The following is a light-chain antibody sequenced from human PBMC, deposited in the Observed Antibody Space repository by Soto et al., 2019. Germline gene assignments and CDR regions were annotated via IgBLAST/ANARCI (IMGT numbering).Light chain of an antibody. CDR1: QSVDSTY. Sequence: ENGVKKSLGTLSLSKGERATLSCRASQSVDSTYLTWYQQKPGQAPRLLIYGASGRATGIPDRFSGSGSGTDFTLTIIRLEPEDFAVYFCQYYDSFRTFGQGSIV. J-gene: IGKJ1*01. CDR2: GAS. CDR3: QYYDSFRT. V-gene: IGKV3-20*01.